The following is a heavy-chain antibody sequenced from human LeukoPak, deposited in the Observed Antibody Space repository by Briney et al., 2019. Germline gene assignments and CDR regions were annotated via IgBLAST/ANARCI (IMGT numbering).Heavy chain of an antibody. J-gene: IGHJ2*01. Sequence: SETLSLTCTVSGGSISSYYWSWIRQPPGKGLEWIGYIYYSGSTNYNPSLKSRVTISVDTSKNQFSLKLSSVTAADTAVYYRARLTSDFWSGYSKPPRRRSWYFDLWGRGTLVTVSS. V-gene: IGHV4-59*08. CDR2: IYYSGST. CDR1: GGSISSYY. D-gene: IGHD3-3*01. CDR3: ARLTSDFWSGYSKPPRRRSWYFDL.